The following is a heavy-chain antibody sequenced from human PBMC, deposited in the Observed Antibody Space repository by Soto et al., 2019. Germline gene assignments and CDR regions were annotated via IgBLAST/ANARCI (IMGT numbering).Heavy chain of an antibody. J-gene: IGHJ4*02. Sequence: QVQLVQSGAEVKKPGSSVKVSCKASGGTFSSYAISWVRQAPGQGLEWMGGIIPIFGTANYAQKFQGRVTITADESTSTAYMELSSLRSEDTAMYYCARGPTRDFWSGYSPLGYWGQGTLVTVSS. V-gene: IGHV1-69*01. CDR1: GGTFSSYA. CDR3: ARGPTRDFWSGYSPLGY. D-gene: IGHD3-3*01. CDR2: IIPIFGTA.